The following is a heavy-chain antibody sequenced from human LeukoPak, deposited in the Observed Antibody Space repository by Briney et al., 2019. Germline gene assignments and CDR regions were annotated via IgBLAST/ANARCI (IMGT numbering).Heavy chain of an antibody. CDR3: ARYGLYSFDY. D-gene: IGHD3-10*01. CDR1: GGALPNLF. J-gene: IGHJ4*02. Sequence: SETLSLTCTVSGGALPNLFWSWIRQPPGKALEWIGYIYYNGNTNYNPPLKSRVSISVDTSKNQFSLRLSSVTASDTAVYYCARYGLYSFDYWGQGALVTVSS. V-gene: IGHV4-59*08. CDR2: IYYNGNT.